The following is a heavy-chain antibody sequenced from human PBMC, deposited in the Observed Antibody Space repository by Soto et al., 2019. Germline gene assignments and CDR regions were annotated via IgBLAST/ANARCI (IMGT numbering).Heavy chain of an antibody. CDR2: ISSSSNTI. J-gene: IGHJ4*02. CDR1: GFTLPGYS. CDR3: ARSSTFFDY. Sequence: GSLRLSCAPSGFTLPGYSMNWVRQAPGKGLEWVSYISSSSNTIYYADSVKGRFTISRDNAKNLLYLQMNSLRVEDTAVYYCARSSTFFDYWGQGIPVTVSS. V-gene: IGHV3-48*01. D-gene: IGHD6-6*01.